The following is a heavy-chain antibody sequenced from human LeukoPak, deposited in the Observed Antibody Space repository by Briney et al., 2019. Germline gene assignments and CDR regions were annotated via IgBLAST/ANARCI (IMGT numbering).Heavy chain of an antibody. CDR1: GYTFNTYG. CDR3: ARAIGYSGYDAAGGGY. V-gene: IGHV1-18*01. CDR2: ISPYNGNT. J-gene: IGHJ4*02. Sequence: ASVKVSCTPYGYTFNTYGITWVRQAPGQGLEWMGWISPYNGNTNYAQKFQGRVTITADKSTSTAYMELSSLRSEDTAVYYCARAIGYSGYDAAGGGYWGQGTLVTVSS. D-gene: IGHD5-12*01.